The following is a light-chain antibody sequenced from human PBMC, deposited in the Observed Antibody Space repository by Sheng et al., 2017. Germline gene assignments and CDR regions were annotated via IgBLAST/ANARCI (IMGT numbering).Light chain of an antibody. CDR3: QHKGT. Sequence: DIQMTQSPSTLSASVGDRVTITCRASQSISWWLAWYQQKPGKAPKLLIYKASNLQSGVPSRFSGSGSGTEFTLTIISLQPDDFASYYCQHKGTFGQGTKVEIK. J-gene: IGKJ1*01. CDR2: KAS. CDR1: QSISWW. V-gene: IGKV1-5*03.